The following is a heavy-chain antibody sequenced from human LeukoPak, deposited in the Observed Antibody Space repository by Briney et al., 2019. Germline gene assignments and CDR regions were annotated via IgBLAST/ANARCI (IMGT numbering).Heavy chain of an antibody. CDR2: ISGEKGNT. V-gene: IGHV1-18*01. D-gene: IGHD1-26*01. Sequence: PAASVKVSCKASGYTFTSSGISWVRQAPGQGLEWMGWISGEKGNTNYAQKFHGRVSMTTDTSTSTAYMELRSLRYDDTAVYYCARDRYGVRSGSCDYWGQGTLVTVSS. J-gene: IGHJ4*02. CDR3: ARDRYGVRSGSCDY. CDR1: GYTFTSSG.